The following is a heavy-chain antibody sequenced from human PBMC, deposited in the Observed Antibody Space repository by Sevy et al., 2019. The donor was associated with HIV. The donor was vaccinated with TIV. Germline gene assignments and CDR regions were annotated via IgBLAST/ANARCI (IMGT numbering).Heavy chain of an antibody. CDR2: INQDGGQK. D-gene: IGHD3-10*01. V-gene: IGHV3-7*01. CDR3: ARDPDPVPGVAFDV. CDR1: GSSFGIHW. J-gene: IGHJ3*01. Sequence: GGCLRLYCVASGSSFGIHWMSWVRQAPGKGLEWVAKINQDGGQKYYVDSVKGRFTISIDNAKSSLYLQMNSLRVEDTALYYCARDPDPVPGVAFDVWGQGTMVTVSS.